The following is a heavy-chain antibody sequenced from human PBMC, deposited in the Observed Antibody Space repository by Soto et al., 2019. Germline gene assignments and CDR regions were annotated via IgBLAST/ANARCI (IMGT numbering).Heavy chain of an antibody. CDR3: ARSLFDAFDI. CDR2: ISGSGCST. CDR1: GFTFSSYA. V-gene: IGHV3-23*01. J-gene: IGHJ3*02. Sequence: GGSLRLSCAASGFTFSSYAMSWVRQAPGKGMEWVSAISGSGCSTYYADSVKGRFTISRDNSKNTLYLQMNSLRAEDTAVYYCARSLFDAFDIWGQGTMVTVSS.